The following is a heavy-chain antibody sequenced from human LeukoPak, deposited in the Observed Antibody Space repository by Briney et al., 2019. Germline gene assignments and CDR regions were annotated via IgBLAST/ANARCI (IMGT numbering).Heavy chain of an antibody. D-gene: IGHD3-22*01. J-gene: IGHJ4*02. CDR2: FDPEDGET. V-gene: IGHV1-24*01. Sequence: GASVKVSCKVSGYTLTELSMHWVRQAPGKGLEWMGGFDPEDGETIYAQKFQGRVTMTEDTSTDTAYMELSSLRSEDTAVYYCATVSIGDSSGYFNLDYWGQGTLVTVSS. CDR3: ATVSIGDSSGYFNLDY. CDR1: GYTLTELS.